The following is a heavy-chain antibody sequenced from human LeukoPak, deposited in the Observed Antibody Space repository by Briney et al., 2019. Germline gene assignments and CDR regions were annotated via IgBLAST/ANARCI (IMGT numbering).Heavy chain of an antibody. D-gene: IGHD1-26*01. CDR3: ARVAQWELLPSSGRFVDSVGRSHDAFDI. Sequence: SQTLSLTCAISGDSVSSNSAAWNWIRQSPSRGLEWLGRTYYRSKWYNDYAVSVKSRITINPDTSKNQFSLQLNSVTPEDTAVYYCARVAQWELLPSSGRFVDSVGRSHDAFDIWGQGTMVTVSS. CDR1: GDSVSSNSAA. V-gene: IGHV6-1*01. J-gene: IGHJ3*02. CDR2: TYYRSKWYN.